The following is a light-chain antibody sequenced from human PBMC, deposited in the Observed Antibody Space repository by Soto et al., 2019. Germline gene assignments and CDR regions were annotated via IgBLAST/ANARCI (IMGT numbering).Light chain of an antibody. CDR2: WAS. CDR3: QQYYSTPPT. CDR1: QSVLYSSNNKNY. V-gene: IGKV4-1*01. Sequence: DIVMTPSPDSLSVSLGERATINCKSNQSVLYSSNNKNYLAWYQQKPGQPPKLLIYWASTRESGVPDRFSGSGSGTDFTLTISSLQAEDVAVYYCQQYYSTPPTFGQGTKVDI. J-gene: IGKJ1*01.